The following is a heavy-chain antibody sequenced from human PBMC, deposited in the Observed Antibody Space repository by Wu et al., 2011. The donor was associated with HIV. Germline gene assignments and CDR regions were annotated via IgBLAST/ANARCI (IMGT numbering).Heavy chain of an antibody. J-gene: IGHJ1*01. CDR2: INTNSGGT. CDR1: GYTFTDYY. CDR3: AREWRYCTGGSPCPSEYLQH. V-gene: IGHV1-2*02. D-gene: IGHD2-8*02. Sequence: QVQLVQSGAEVKKPGASVKVSCKASGYTFTDYYIHWVRQAPGQGLEWMGWINTNSGGTKFAQTFQGRVSMTRDTSITTAYMELSSLRSDDTAVYYCAREWRYCTGGSPCPSEYLQHWGQGTLV.